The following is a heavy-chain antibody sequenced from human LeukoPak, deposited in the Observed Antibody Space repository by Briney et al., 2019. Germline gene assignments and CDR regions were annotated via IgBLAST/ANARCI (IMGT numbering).Heavy chain of an antibody. CDR3: ARSSDPYYDSSGYPTDY. CDR2: IYYSGST. D-gene: IGHD3-22*01. CDR1: GGSISSYY. J-gene: IGHJ4*02. Sequence: PSETLSLTCTVSGGSISSYYWSWIRQPPGKGLEWIGYIYYSGSTNYNPPLKSRVTISVDTSKNQFSLKLSSVTAADTAVYYCARSSDPYYDSSGYPTDYWGQGTLVTVSS. V-gene: IGHV4-59*08.